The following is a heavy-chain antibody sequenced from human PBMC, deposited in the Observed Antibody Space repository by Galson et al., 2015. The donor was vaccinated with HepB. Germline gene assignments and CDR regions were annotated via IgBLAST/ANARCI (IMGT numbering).Heavy chain of an antibody. D-gene: IGHD5-24*01. CDR1: GDSIRNSGYS. CDR2: IYDTGST. Sequence: TLSLTCTVSGDSIRNSGYSWTWIRHHPGKGLEWLGYIYDTGSTYYNPSLKSRLTFSVDTSQNQFSLTLNSVTAADTAVYFCARGDGYNRRFDYWGQGTLVTVSS. J-gene: IGHJ4*02. V-gene: IGHV4-31*03. CDR3: ARGDGYNRRFDY.